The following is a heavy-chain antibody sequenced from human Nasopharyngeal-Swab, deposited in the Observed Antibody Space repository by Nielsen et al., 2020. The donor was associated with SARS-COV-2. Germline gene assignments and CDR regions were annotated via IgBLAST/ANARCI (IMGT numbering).Heavy chain of an antibody. J-gene: IGHJ4*02. CDR3: ARVSADFWSGYYLYYFDY. CDR1: GGSISSYY. Sequence: SETLSLTCTVSGGSISSYYWSWIRQPPGKGLEWIGYIYYSGSINYNPSLRSRVTISVDTSKSQFSLKLSSVTTADAAVYYCARVSADFWSGYYLYYFDYWGQGTLVTVSS. CDR2: IYYSGSI. V-gene: IGHV4-59*01. D-gene: IGHD3-3*01.